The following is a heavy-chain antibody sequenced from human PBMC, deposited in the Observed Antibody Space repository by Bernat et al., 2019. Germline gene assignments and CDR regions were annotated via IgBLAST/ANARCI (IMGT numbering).Heavy chain of an antibody. D-gene: IGHD6-13*01. Sequence: QVQLVESGGGVVRPGRSLRLSCVASGFTLSSYDMHWVRQAPGKGLEWVAVISYDGSNKYYADSVKGRFTISRDNSKNTLYLQMNSLRAEDTAVYYCARVGVQAAGWDYYYGMDVWGQGTTVTVSS. CDR3: ARVGVQAAGWDYYYGMDV. V-gene: IGHV3-30-3*01. J-gene: IGHJ6*02. CDR2: ISYDGSNK. CDR1: GFTLSSYD.